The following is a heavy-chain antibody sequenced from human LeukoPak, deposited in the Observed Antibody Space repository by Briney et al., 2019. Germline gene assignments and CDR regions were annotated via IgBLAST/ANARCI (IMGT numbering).Heavy chain of an antibody. CDR1: GYTLTELS. V-gene: IGHV1-24*01. Sequence: ASVKVSCKVSGYTLTELSMHWVRQAPGKGLEWMGGFDPEDGETIYAQKFQGRVTMTEDTSTDTAYMELSSLRSEDTAVYYCATDVSGSYNFDYWGQGTLVTVSS. J-gene: IGHJ4*02. D-gene: IGHD1-26*01. CDR3: ATDVSGSYNFDY. CDR2: FDPEDGET.